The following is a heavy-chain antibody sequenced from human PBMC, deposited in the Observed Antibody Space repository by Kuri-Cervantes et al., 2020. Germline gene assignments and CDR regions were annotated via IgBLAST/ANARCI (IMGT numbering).Heavy chain of an antibody. CDR2: ISNSGYTT. J-gene: IGHJ4*02. Sequence: GESLKISCAASGFTFSNYAMSWVRQAPGKGLEWVSAISNSGYTTYYADSVRGRFTISRDNSKNTLYLRMNSLRAEDTAIYYCAKDSSLERVVGMDYWGQGTLVTVSS. CDR1: GFTFSNYA. D-gene: IGHD1-1*01. V-gene: IGHV3-23*01. CDR3: AKDSSLERVVGMDY.